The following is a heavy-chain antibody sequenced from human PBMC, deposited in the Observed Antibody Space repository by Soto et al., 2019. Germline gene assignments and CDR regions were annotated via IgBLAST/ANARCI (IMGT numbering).Heavy chain of an antibody. CDR3: ARELEYSSSRWFDP. CDR2: IYYSGST. CDR1: GGSVSSYY. Sequence: PSETLSLTCTVSGGSVSSYYWSWIRQPPGKGLEWIGYIYYSGSTNYNPSLKSRVTISVDTSKNQFSLKLSSVTAADTAVYYCARELEYSSSRWFDPWGQGTLVTVSS. J-gene: IGHJ5*02. D-gene: IGHD6-6*01. V-gene: IGHV4-59*08.